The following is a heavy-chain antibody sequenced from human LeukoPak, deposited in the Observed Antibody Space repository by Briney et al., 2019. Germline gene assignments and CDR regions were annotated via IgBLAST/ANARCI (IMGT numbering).Heavy chain of an antibody. Sequence: GSLRLSCAASGFTFSSYSMNWVRQAPGKGLEWIGEVYHSGSTNYNPSLKSRVSISVDKSKNQFSLKLSSMTAADTAVYYCARARRVVVGAPYYFDYWGQGTLVTVSS. V-gene: IGHV4-4*02. CDR1: GFTFSSYSM. D-gene: IGHD2-15*01. J-gene: IGHJ4*02. CDR2: VYHSGST. CDR3: ARARRVVVGAPYYFDY.